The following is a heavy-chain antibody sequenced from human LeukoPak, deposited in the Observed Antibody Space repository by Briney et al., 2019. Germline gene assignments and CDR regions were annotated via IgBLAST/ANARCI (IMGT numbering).Heavy chain of an antibody. J-gene: IGHJ4*02. V-gene: IGHV2-70*04. CDR1: GFSLSTSGMR. D-gene: IGHD6-19*01. Sequence: ESGPALAKPTQTLTLTCTFSGFSLSTSGMRVSWILQRPGNALYCLARIDWDDDKFYSTSLNTRLSISKDTSKNQVVLTMTNMDPVDTATYYCARNGGWYFNFDYWGQGTLVTVSS. CDR3: ARNGGWYFNFDY. CDR2: IDWDDDK.